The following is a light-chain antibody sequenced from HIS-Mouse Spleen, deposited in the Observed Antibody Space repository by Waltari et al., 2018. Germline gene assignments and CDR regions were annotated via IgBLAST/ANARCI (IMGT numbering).Light chain of an antibody. V-gene: IGLV3-25*03. CDR1: ALPKQY. Sequence: SYELTQPPSVSVSPGQTARITCSGDALPKQYAYWYQQKPGQAPVLVIYKDSERPSGITERFSGSSSGTTVTLTISGVQAEDEADYYCQSADSSGTYNVFGSGTKVTVL. CDR2: KDS. CDR3: QSADSSGTYNV. J-gene: IGLJ6*01.